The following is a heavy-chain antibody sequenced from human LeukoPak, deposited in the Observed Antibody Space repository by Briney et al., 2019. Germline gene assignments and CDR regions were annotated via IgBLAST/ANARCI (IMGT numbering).Heavy chain of an antibody. CDR3: VRTAGRTLDY. Sequence: ASVTVSCTASGYTFTSYFMHWVRQAPGQGLEWMGIINPSGGSTSYAQKFQGRVTMTRDTSTSTVYMELSSLRSEDTAVYYCVRTAGRTLDYWGQGTLVTVSS. D-gene: IGHD6-6*01. CDR1: GYTFTSYF. CDR2: INPSGGST. J-gene: IGHJ4*02. V-gene: IGHV1-46*01.